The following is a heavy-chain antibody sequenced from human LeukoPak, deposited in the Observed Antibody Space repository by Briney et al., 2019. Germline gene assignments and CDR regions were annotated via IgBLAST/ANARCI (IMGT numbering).Heavy chain of an antibody. Sequence: GGSLRLSCAASGFTFRSYGMHWVRQAPGKGLEWVAFIRYDGSKIYYADSVKGRFTISRDNAKNSMYLQMNSLRAEDTAVYYCVRGGLYHYSGTSGDYWGQGTLVTVSS. V-gene: IGHV3-30*02. CDR3: VRGGLYHYSGTSGDY. CDR2: IRYDGSKI. D-gene: IGHD1-26*01. CDR1: GFTFRSYG. J-gene: IGHJ4*02.